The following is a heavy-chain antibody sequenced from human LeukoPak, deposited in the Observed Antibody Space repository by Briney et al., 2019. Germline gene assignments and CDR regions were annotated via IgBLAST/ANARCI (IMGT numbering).Heavy chain of an antibody. V-gene: IGHV4-59*01. Sequence: SETLSLTSTDSGGSICSYYSSWIRQPPGKGLEWIGYIEYSGSTKYNSSLKSRVTMSVDTSKNQFSLKLRSVTAADTAVYYCATFVGTCGWNDFEFWGRGTQVTVSS. CDR1: GGSICSYY. CDR3: ATFVGTCGWNDFEF. D-gene: IGHD3/OR15-3a*01. CDR2: IEYSGST. J-gene: IGHJ4*02.